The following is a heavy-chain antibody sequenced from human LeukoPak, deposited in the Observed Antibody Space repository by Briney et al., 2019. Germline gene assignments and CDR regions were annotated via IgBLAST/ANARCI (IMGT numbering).Heavy chain of an antibody. CDR2: IYYSGST. V-gene: IGHV4-59*01. D-gene: IGHD2-15*01. Sequence: SETLSLTCTVSGGSINSYYWSWIRQPPGKGLEWIGYIYYSGSTNYNPSLKSRVTISVDTSKNQFSLKLSSVTAADTAVYYCARGVVAAPQTFDYWGQGTPVTVSS. CDR1: GGSINSYY. CDR3: ARGVVAAPQTFDY. J-gene: IGHJ4*02.